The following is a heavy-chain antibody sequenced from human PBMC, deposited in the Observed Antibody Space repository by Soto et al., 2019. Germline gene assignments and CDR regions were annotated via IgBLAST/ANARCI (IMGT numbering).Heavy chain of an antibody. D-gene: IGHD3-9*01. Sequence: SETLSLTCTVSGGSISSYYWSWIRQPPGKGLEWIGYIYYSGSTNYNPSLKSRVTISVDTSKNQFSLKLSSVTAADTAVYYCARALILTGYYIHDAFDIWGQGTMVTVS. CDR2: IYYSGST. J-gene: IGHJ3*02. CDR1: GGSISSYY. CDR3: ARALILTGYYIHDAFDI. V-gene: IGHV4-59*01.